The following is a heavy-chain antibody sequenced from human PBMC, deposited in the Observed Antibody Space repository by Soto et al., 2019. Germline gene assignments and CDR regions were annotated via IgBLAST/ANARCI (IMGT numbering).Heavy chain of an antibody. J-gene: IGHJ4*02. V-gene: IGHV4-39*01. D-gene: IGHD6-6*01. Sequence: PSETLSLTCNVSGGSISSSSYYWGWIRQPPGKGLEWIGSFYYSGSTNYNPSLKSRVTISVDTSKNQFSLKLSSVTTADTAVYYCAHRSRQLDDYWGQGTLVTVSS. CDR2: FYYSGST. CDR3: AHRSRQLDDY. CDR1: GGSISSSSYY.